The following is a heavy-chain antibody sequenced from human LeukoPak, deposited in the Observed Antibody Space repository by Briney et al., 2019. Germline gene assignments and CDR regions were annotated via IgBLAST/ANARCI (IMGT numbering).Heavy chain of an antibody. CDR1: GFTLSSNY. J-gene: IGHJ4*02. D-gene: IGHD3-10*01. V-gene: IGHV3-53*01. Sequence: PGGSLRLSCAASGFTLSSNYMSWVRQAPGKGLEWVSVIYSGGSTYYADSVKGRFTISRDNSKNTLYLQMNRLRAEDTAVYYCAGSGSYYYDYWGQGTLVTVSS. CDR2: IYSGGST. CDR3: AGSGSYYYDY.